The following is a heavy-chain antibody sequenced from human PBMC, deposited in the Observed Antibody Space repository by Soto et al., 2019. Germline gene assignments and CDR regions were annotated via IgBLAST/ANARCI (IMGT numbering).Heavy chain of an antibody. CDR1: GYTVSDLY. CDR2: INPNSGGT. J-gene: IGHJ4*02. CDR3: ATSRTSIAVAGETEYYFDY. V-gene: IGHV1-2*04. D-gene: IGHD6-19*01. Sequence: SGRVDCETAGYTVSDLYMEWVGQAPGQGLEWMGWINPNSGGTKYAQNFQGWVTMTRDTSISTAYMELSRLRSDDTAVYYCATSRTSIAVAGETEYYFDYWGQGTLVTLSS.